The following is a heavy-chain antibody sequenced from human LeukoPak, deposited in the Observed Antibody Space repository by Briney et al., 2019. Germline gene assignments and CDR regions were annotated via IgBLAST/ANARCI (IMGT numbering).Heavy chain of an antibody. V-gene: IGHV4-39*07. CDR2: ITYSGST. J-gene: IGHJ4*02. Sequence: PSETLSLTCNVSGVSISSYYWGWIRQPPGKGLEWIGSITYSGSTYYNPSLKRRVTISIDTSKNQFSLKLSSVTAADTAVYYCARERREQLLPPYTRSVTYFDYWGQGTLVTVSS. CDR3: ARERREQLLPPYTRSVTYFDY. CDR1: GVSISSYY. D-gene: IGHD2-2*01.